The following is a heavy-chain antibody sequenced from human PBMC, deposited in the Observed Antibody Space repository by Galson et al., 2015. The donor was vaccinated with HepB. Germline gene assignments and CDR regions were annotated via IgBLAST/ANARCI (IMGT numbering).Heavy chain of an antibody. Sequence: SLRLSCAASGFTFSSYWMSWVRQAPGKGLEWVANIKQDGSEKYYVDSVKGRFTISRDNAKNSLYLQMNSLRAEDTAVYYCARGPRGYCSGGSCRRPYYFDYWGQGTLVTVSS. CDR2: IKQDGSEK. CDR3: ARGPRGYCSGGSCRRPYYFDY. J-gene: IGHJ4*02. V-gene: IGHV3-7*03. D-gene: IGHD2-15*01. CDR1: GFTFSSYW.